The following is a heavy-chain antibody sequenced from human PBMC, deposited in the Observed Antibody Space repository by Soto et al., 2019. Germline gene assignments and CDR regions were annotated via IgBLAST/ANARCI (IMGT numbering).Heavy chain of an antibody. J-gene: IGHJ6*02. CDR3: ARDSVLVPATATKFYRYYGMDV. V-gene: IGHV3-48*03. Sequence: PGESRRLACAASGFSFSTYGMNWVRQAPGQGLGWMSSISMGDDTINYADSVKGRFTISRDNAKNSLFLQMSSLRVDDTAVYFCARDSVLVPATATKFYRYYGMDVWGQGTTVTVSS. D-gene: IGHD2-2*01. CDR1: GFSFSTYG. CDR2: ISMGDDTI.